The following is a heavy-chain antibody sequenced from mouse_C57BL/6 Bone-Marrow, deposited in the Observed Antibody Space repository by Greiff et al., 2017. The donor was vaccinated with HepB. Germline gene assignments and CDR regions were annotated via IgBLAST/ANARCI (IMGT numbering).Heavy chain of an antibody. V-gene: IGHV1-81*01. Sequence: VQGVESGAELARPGASVKLSCKASGYTFTSYGISWVKQRTGQGLEWIGEIYPRSGNTYYNEKFKGKATLTADKSSSTAYMELRSLTSEDSAVYFCARMGVLWLRAMDYWGQGTSVTVSS. CDR1: GYTFTSYG. J-gene: IGHJ4*01. CDR3: ARMGVLWLRAMDY. CDR2: IYPRSGNT. D-gene: IGHD2-2*01.